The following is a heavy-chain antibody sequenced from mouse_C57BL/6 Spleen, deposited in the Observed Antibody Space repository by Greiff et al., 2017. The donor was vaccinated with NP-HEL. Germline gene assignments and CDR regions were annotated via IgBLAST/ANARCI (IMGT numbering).Heavy chain of an antibody. CDR2: IWRGGST. D-gene: IGHD2-4*01. Sequence: VMLVESGPGLVQPSQSLSITCTVSGFSLTSYGVHWVRQSPGKGLEWLGVIWRGGSTDYNAAFMSRLSITKDNSKSQVFFKMNSLQADDTAIYYCAKGAIYYDYDAFAYWGQGTLVTVSA. J-gene: IGHJ3*01. CDR3: AKGAIYYDYDAFAY. V-gene: IGHV2-5*01. CDR1: GFSLTSYG.